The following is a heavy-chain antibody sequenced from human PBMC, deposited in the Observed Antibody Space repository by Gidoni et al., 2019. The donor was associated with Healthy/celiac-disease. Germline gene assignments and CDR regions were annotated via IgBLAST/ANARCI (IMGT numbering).Heavy chain of an antibody. J-gene: IGHJ5*02. V-gene: IGHV1-18*01. D-gene: IGHD3-10*01. CDR2: ISAYNGNT. Sequence: QVQLVQSGAEVKKPGASVKVSCKASGYTFTSYGIIWVRQATGQGLVWMGWISAYNGNTNYAQKCQGRVTMTTDTSTSTAYMELRSLRSDDTAVYYCARDPGNTVRGGWFDPWGQGTLVTVSS. CDR1: GYTFTSYG. CDR3: ARDPGNTVRGGWFDP.